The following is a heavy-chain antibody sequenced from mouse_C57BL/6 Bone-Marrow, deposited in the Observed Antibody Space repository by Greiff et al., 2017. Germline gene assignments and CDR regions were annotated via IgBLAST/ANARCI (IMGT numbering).Heavy chain of an antibody. CDR2: IDPSDSYT. CDR3: ARCPNCPIYYYDY. V-gene: IGHV1-59*01. J-gene: IGHJ2*01. Sequence: QVQLQQPGAELVRPGTSVKLSCKASGYTFTSYWMHWVKQRPGQGLEWIGVIDPSDSYTNYNQKFKGKATLTVDTSSSTAYMQLSSLTSEDSAVYYCARCPNCPIYYYDYWGQGTTLTVSS. D-gene: IGHD1-1*01. CDR1: GYTFTSYW.